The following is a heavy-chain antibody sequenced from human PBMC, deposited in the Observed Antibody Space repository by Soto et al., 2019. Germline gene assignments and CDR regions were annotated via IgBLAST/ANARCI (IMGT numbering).Heavy chain of an antibody. V-gene: IGHV4-59*01. CDR2: IYYSGST. CDR1: GGSISSYY. CDR3: ARGRQSSSWSRNYYYYYGMDV. Sequence: SETLSLTCTVSGGSISSYYWSWIRQPPGKGLEWIGYIYYSGSTNYNPSLKSRVTISVDTSKNQFSLKLSSVTAADTAVYYCARGRQSSSWSRNYYYYYGMDVWGQGTTVTVS. J-gene: IGHJ6*02. D-gene: IGHD6-13*01.